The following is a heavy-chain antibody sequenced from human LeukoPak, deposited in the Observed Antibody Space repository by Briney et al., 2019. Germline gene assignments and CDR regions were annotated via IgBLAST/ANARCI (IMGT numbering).Heavy chain of an antibody. CDR2: INPNSGGT. J-gene: IGHJ4*02. V-gene: IGHV1-2*02. CDR1: GYTFTGYY. D-gene: IGHD1-26*01. CDR3: ARDPYSGSPGTAFDY. Sequence: ASVKVSCKASGYTFTGYYMHWVRQAPGQGLEWMGWINPNSGGTNYAQKFQGRVPMTRDTSISTAYMELSRLRSDDTAVYYCARDPYSGSPGTAFDYWGQGTLVTVSS.